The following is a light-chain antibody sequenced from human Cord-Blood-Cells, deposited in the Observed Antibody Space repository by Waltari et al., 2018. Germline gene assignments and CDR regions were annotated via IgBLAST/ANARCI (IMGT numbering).Light chain of an antibody. J-gene: IGLJ2*01. CDR1: SANIGSKY. CDR2: RNK. Sequence: QSVLTQPPSASGTPAQRVTISCSGSSANIGSKYVYWYQQLPGTAPKLLIYRNKQLPSGVPDRFSGSKSGTSACLAIRGLRAEDEADYYRAAWDDSLSGVVFGGGTKLTVL. V-gene: IGLV1-47*01. CDR3: AAWDDSLSGVV.